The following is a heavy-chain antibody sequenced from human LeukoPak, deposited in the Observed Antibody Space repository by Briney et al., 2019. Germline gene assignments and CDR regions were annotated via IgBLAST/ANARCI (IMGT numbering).Heavy chain of an antibody. CDR1: GGSISSSSYY. D-gene: IGHD3-10*01. J-gene: IGHJ5*02. Sequence: PPETLSLTCTVSGGSISSSSYYWGWIRQPPGKGLEWIGSIYYSGSTYYNPSLKGRVTISVDTSKNQFSLKLSSVTAADTAVYYCARKVRGVISIMGGWFDPWGQGTLVTVSS. CDR2: IYYSGST. CDR3: ARKVRGVISIMGGWFDP. V-gene: IGHV4-39*01.